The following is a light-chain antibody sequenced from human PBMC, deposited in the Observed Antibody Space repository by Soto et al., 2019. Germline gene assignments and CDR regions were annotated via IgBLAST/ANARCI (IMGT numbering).Light chain of an antibody. CDR3: QQYGRPPRFT. Sequence: EIVLTQSPGTLSLSPGERATLSCRASQSVSSSYLAWYQQKPGQAPRLLIYGASSRATGIPDRFSGSGSGTDFTLTISRLEPEDLAVYYCQQYGRPPRFTFGPGTKVHIK. CDR1: QSVSSSY. J-gene: IGKJ3*01. CDR2: GAS. V-gene: IGKV3-20*01.